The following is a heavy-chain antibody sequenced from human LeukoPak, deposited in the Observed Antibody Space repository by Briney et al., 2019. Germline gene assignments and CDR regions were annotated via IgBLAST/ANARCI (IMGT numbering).Heavy chain of an antibody. Sequence: PSETLSLTCAVYGGSISSSSYYWGWIRQPPGKGLEWIGSIYYSGSTYYNPSLKSRVTISVDTSKNQFSLKLSSVTAADTAVYYCARYSSSWSLDYWGQGTLVTVSS. V-gene: IGHV4-39*01. J-gene: IGHJ4*02. D-gene: IGHD6-13*01. CDR1: GGSISSSSYY. CDR3: ARYSSSWSLDY. CDR2: IYYSGST.